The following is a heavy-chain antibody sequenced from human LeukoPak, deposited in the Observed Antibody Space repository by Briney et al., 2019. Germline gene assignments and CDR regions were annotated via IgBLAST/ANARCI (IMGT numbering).Heavy chain of an antibody. CDR1: GGSISSYY. D-gene: IGHD4-17*01. J-gene: IGHJ4*02. V-gene: IGHV4-59*01. Sequence: SETLSLTCSVSGGSISSYYWSWIRQPPGKGLEWIGYIYDSGSTNYNPSLKSRVTISVDASKNQFSLKVSSVTAADTAVYYCARVGLRGVTTLYFDHWGQGTLVTVSS. CDR2: IYDSGST. CDR3: ARVGLRGVTTLYFDH.